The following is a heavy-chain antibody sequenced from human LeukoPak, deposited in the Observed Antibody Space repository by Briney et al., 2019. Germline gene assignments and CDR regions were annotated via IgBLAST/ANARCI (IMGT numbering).Heavy chain of an antibody. D-gene: IGHD6-13*01. CDR3: ARYSSSWHLDY. Sequence: PSETLSLTCSVSGGSISSSNYYWAWIRQPPGKGLEWIGSIYYSGSTYYNPSLKSRVTISVDTSKNQFSLKLSSVTAADTAVYYCARYSSSWHLDYWGQGTLVTVSS. V-gene: IGHV4-39*07. CDR1: GGSISSSNYY. J-gene: IGHJ4*02. CDR2: IYYSGST.